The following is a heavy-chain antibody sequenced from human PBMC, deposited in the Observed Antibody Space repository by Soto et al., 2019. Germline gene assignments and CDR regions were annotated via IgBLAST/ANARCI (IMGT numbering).Heavy chain of an antibody. V-gene: IGHV2-5*02. CDR2: IYWAGDL. Sequence: AGPTLVNPTQNHTLTCNISGFSLNGNGEGVGWIRQPPRKALEWLALIYWAGDLRYSPALKSRLTITQDPSKDQVVLTMTNIDPRVSGTYYCALGYVQLLSTFHCFDSWGQGIRVTVSS. CDR3: ALGYVQLLSTFHCFDS. CDR1: GFSLNGNGEG. D-gene: IGHD5-12*01. J-gene: IGHJ4*02.